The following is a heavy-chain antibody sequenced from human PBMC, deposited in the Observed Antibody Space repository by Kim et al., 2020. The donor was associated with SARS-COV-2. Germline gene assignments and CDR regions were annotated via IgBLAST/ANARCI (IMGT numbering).Heavy chain of an antibody. Sequence: SVKVSCKASGGTFSSYAISWVRQAPGQGLEWMGGIIPIFGTANYAQKFQGRVTITADESTTTAYMELSSLRSEDKAVYYCARGSPHCIAAAGTGCYFDYWGQGTLVTVSS. CDR3: ARGSPHCIAAAGTGCYFDY. CDR1: GGTFSSYA. J-gene: IGHJ4*02. CDR2: IIPIFGTA. D-gene: IGHD6-13*01. V-gene: IGHV1-69*13.